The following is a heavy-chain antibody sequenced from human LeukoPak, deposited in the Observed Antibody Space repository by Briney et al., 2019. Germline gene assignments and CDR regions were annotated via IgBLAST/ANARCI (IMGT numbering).Heavy chain of an antibody. CDR1: GFTFTGYY. Sequence: ASVKVSCKTSGFTFTGYYIHWVRPAPGQGLEWMGWVNANSGGTNYAQQFQGWVTMTRDTSISTAYMEMSRLRSDDTAMYYCARDSSTVTTPYFDFWGQGTLVTVPS. CDR2: VNANSGGT. CDR3: ARDSSTVTTPYFDF. D-gene: IGHD4-17*01. V-gene: IGHV1-2*04. J-gene: IGHJ4*02.